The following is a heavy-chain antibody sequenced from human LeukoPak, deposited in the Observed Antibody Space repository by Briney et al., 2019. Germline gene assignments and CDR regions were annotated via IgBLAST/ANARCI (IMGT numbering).Heavy chain of an antibody. Sequence: GGSLRLSCAASGFTFSSYWMSWVRQAPGKGLEWVANIKQDGSEKYYVDSVKGRFTISRDNAKNSLYLQMSSLRAEDTAVYYCARHSSGYYWGGPFDPWGQGTLVTVSS. V-gene: IGHV3-7*01. CDR2: IKQDGSEK. D-gene: IGHD3-22*01. CDR3: ARHSSGYYWGGPFDP. CDR1: GFTFSSYW. J-gene: IGHJ5*02.